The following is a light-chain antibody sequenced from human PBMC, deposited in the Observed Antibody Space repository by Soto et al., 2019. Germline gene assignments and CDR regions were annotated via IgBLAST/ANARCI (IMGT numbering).Light chain of an antibody. CDR1: QSVSSN. Sequence: EIVMTQSPTILSVSPGERATLSCWASQSVSSNLAWYQQKPGQAPMLLIYGVYTRAPGIPARFSGSGSGTEFTLTISSLQSEDFAVYYCQQYHSWPPRTFGQGTKVDIK. V-gene: IGKV3D-15*01. CDR2: GVY. J-gene: IGKJ1*01. CDR3: QQYHSWPPRT.